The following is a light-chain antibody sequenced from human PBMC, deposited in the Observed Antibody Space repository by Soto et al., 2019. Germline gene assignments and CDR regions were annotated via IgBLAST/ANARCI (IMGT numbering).Light chain of an antibody. J-gene: IGKJ1*01. Sequence: EIVLTQSPGTLSLSPGERATLSCRASQFVSSNSLAWYQQKRGQAPRLLIHDASSRATGIPDRFSGSGSGTDFTLTISRLEPEDFAVYYCQQYGSSGTFGQGTKVDIK. CDR1: QFVSSNS. V-gene: IGKV3-20*01. CDR3: QQYGSSGT. CDR2: DAS.